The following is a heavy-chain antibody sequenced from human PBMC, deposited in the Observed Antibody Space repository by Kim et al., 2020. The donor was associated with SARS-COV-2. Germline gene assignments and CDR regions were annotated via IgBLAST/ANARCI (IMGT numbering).Heavy chain of an antibody. Sequence: GGSLRLSCAASGFTFSSYSMNWVRQAPGKGLEWVSYISSSSSTIYYADSVKGRFTISRDNAKNSLYLQMNSLRAEDTAVYYCARDSYDYVWGSYRRFDYWGQGTLVTVSS. CDR1: GFTFSSYS. J-gene: IGHJ4*02. D-gene: IGHD3-16*02. CDR2: ISSSSSTI. V-gene: IGHV3-48*04. CDR3: ARDSYDYVWGSYRRFDY.